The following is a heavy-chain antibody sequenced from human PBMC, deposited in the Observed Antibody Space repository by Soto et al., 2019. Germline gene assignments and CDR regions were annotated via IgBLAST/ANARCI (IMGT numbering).Heavy chain of an antibody. D-gene: IGHD2-15*01. V-gene: IGHV3-30-3*01. CDR2: ISYDGSNK. J-gene: IGHJ6*02. Sequence: LRLSCAASGFTFSSYAMHWVRQAPGKGLEWVAVISYDGSNKYYADSVKGRFTTSRGNSKNTLYLQMNSLRAEDTAVYYCARMASFYCSGGSCYPTYGMDVWGQGTTVTVSS. CDR3: ARMASFYCSGGSCYPTYGMDV. CDR1: GFTFSSYA.